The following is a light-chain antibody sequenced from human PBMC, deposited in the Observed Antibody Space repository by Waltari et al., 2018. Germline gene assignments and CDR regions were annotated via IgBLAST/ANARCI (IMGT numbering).Light chain of an antibody. Sequence: SSELTQGPDVSVALGQTVKITCQGDSLRTYYASSYQVKPGQAPVLVLFGKEKRPSGIPDRISGYSSGTTSSLTITGAQAEDEADYYCHSRKGRDNQVVFGGGTKLTVL. CDR3: HSRKGRDNQVV. V-gene: IGLV3-19*01. CDR2: GKE. J-gene: IGLJ3*02. CDR1: SLRTYY.